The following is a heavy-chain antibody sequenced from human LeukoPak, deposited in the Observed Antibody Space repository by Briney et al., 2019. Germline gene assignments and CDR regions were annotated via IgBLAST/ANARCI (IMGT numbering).Heavy chain of an antibody. CDR3: AREGALSWFDP. CDR2: INAGNGNT. J-gene: IGHJ5*02. D-gene: IGHD1-26*01. Sequence: ASVKVSCKASGYTFTSYAMHWMRQAPRQRLEWMGCINAGNGNTKYSQKFQSRVTITRDTSARTAHMELSSLRSEDTAVYYCAREGALSWFDPWGQGTLVTVSS. CDR1: GYTFTSYA. V-gene: IGHV1-3*01.